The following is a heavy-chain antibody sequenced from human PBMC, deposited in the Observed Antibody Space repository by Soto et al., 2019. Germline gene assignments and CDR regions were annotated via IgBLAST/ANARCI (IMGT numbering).Heavy chain of an antibody. CDR2: IYYSGST. D-gene: IGHD2-2*01. V-gene: IGHV4-59*08. J-gene: IGHJ4*02. Sequence: SETLSLTCTVSGGSISSYYWSWIRQPPGKGLEWIGYIYYSGSTNYNPSLKSRVTISVDTSKNQFSLKLSSVTAADTAVYYRARHYCSSTSCYAHFDYWGQGTLVTVSS. CDR1: GGSISSYY. CDR3: ARHYCSSTSCYAHFDY.